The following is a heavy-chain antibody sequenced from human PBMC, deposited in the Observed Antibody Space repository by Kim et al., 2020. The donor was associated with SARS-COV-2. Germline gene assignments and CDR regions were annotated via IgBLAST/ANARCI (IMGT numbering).Heavy chain of an antibody. J-gene: IGHJ4*02. CDR3: AREGSWYFLPHFDY. V-gene: IGHV6-1*01. D-gene: IGHD6-13*01. Sequence: AVSVKSRITINTDTSKTQFSLQLNSVTPEDTAVYYCAREGSWYFLPHFDYWGQGTLVTVSS.